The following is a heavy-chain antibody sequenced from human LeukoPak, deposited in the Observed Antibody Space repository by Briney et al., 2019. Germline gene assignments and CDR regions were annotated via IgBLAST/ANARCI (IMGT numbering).Heavy chain of an antibody. Sequence: GASVKVSCKASGGTFSSYAISWVRQAPGQGLEWMGGIIPIFGTANYAQKFQGRVTITADKSTSTAYMELSSLRSEDTAMYYCARHRLYYDSSGYSLNYFDYWGQGTLVTVSS. CDR3: ARHRLYYDSSGYSLNYFDY. CDR2: IIPIFGTA. CDR1: GGTFSSYA. J-gene: IGHJ4*02. D-gene: IGHD3-22*01. V-gene: IGHV1-69*06.